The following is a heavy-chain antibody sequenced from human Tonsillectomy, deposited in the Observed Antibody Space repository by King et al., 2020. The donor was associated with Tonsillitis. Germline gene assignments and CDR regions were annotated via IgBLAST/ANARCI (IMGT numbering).Heavy chain of an antibody. CDR2: INWNGGST. D-gene: IGHD1-26*01. CDR3: ARDRVGATPYFDY. V-gene: IGHV3-20*04. CDR1: GFTFDDYA. Sequence: QLVQSGGGVVRPGGSLRLSCAASGFTFDDYAMSWVRQAPGKGLEWVSGINWNGGSTTYADSVKGRFTISRDNAKNSLSLQMNSLRAEDTALYYCARDRVGATPYFDYWGQGTLLTVSS. J-gene: IGHJ4*02.